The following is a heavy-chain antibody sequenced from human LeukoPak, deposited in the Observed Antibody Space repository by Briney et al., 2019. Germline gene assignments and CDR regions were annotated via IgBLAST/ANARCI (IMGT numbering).Heavy chain of an antibody. Sequence: ASVKVSCKASGYTFNDYYMHWVRQAPRQGLEWMGWRNPDSGATNYAQMFQVRVTMTRDTSISTAYMELSRLTSDDTAVYYCARGLISGSYSIDAFDIWGHGTMVTVSS. D-gene: IGHD1-26*01. CDR2: RNPDSGAT. V-gene: IGHV1-2*02. CDR3: ARGLISGSYSIDAFDI. CDR1: GYTFNDYY. J-gene: IGHJ3*02.